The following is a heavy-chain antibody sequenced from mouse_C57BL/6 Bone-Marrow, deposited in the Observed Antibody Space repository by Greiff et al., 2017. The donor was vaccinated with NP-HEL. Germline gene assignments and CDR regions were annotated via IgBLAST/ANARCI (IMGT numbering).Heavy chain of an antibody. V-gene: IGHV1-4*01. CDR2: INPSSGYT. Sequence: VQLQQSGAELARPGASVKMSCKASGYTFTSYTMHWVKQRPGQGLEWIGYINPSSGYTKYNQKFKDKATLTADKSSSTAYMQLSSLTSEDSAVYYSAKRNYPRYAKDYWGQGTSVTVTA. CDR3: AKRNYPRYAKDY. CDR1: GYTFTSYT. D-gene: IGHD1-1*01. J-gene: IGHJ4*01.